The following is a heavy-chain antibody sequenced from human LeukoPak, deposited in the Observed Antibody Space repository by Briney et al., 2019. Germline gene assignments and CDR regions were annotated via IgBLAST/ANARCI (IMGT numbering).Heavy chain of an antibody. CDR1: GGSFSGYY. D-gene: IGHD3-10*01. CDR3: ARHGWFGELSS. V-gene: IGHV4-34*01. Sequence: SETLSLTCAVYGGSFSGYYWSWIRQPPGKGLEWIGEINHSGSTNYNPSLKSRVTISVDTSKNQFSLKLSSVTAADTAVYYCARHGWFGELSSWGQGTLVTVSS. J-gene: IGHJ4*02. CDR2: INHSGST.